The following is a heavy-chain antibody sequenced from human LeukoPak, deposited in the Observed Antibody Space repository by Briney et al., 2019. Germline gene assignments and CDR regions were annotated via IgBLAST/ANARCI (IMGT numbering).Heavy chain of an antibody. D-gene: IGHD2/OR15-2a*01. CDR1: GFTFSSYA. J-gene: IGHJ4*02. CDR2: ISGSGFTT. CDR3: AKDQVPGTF. Sequence: GGSLRLSCAASGFTFSSYAMSWVRQAPGKGLEWVSSISGSGFTTYYPDSVKGRFTISRDNSKNTLYLQMNNLRAEDTAVYYCAKDQVPGTFWGQGTLVTVSS. V-gene: IGHV3-23*01.